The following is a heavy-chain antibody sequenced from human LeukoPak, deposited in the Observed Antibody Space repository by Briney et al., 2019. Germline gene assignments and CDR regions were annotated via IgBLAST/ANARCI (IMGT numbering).Heavy chain of an antibody. CDR1: GFTVSNDY. D-gene: IGHD6-13*01. V-gene: IGHV3-53*01. J-gene: IGHJ4*02. Sequence: GGSLRLSCAVSGFTVSNDYMSWVRQAPGKGLEWVSVIYPDHRTYYADSVKGRFTISRDNSKNTLYLQMNSLRAEDTAVYYCARGIGLSWSLDSWGQGTLDTVSS. CDR3: ARGIGLSWSLDS. CDR2: IYPDHRT.